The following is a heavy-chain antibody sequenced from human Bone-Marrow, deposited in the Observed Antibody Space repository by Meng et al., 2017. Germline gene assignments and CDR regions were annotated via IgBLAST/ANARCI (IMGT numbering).Heavy chain of an antibody. Sequence: QVQPQPGGAGLLKPSETLSLTCAVYGGSFSGYYWSWIRQPSGKGLEWIGEINHSGSTNYNPSLKSRVTISVDTSKNQFSLKLSSVTAADTAVYYCAREDRYYYDSRVDYWGQGTLVTVSS. D-gene: IGHD3-22*01. CDR3: AREDRYYYDSRVDY. CDR2: INHSGST. CDR1: GGSFSGYY. J-gene: IGHJ4*02. V-gene: IGHV4-34*01.